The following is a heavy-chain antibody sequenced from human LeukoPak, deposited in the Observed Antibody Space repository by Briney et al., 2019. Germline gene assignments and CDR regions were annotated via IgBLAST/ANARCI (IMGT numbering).Heavy chain of an antibody. CDR3: ARIRVAALYYYYGMDV. D-gene: IGHD2-15*01. J-gene: IGHJ6*02. V-gene: IGHV1-18*01. CDR2: ISAYNGNT. CDR1: GYTFTSYG. Sequence: ASVKVSCKASGYTFTSYGISWVRQAPGQGLEWMGWISAYNGNTNYAQKLQGRVTMTTDTSTSTAYMELRSLRSDDTAVYYCARIRVAALYYYYGMDVWGQGTTVTVSS.